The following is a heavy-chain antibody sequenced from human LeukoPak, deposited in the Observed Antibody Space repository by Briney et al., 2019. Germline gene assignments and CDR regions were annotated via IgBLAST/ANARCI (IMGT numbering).Heavy chain of an antibody. Sequence: ALVKVSCKASGYTFTSYAMHWVRQAPGQRLEWMGWINAGNGNTKYSQKFQGRVTITRDTSASTAYMELSSLRSEDTAVYYCAIFYDSSAGFDYWGQGTLVTVSS. CDR2: INAGNGNT. D-gene: IGHD3-22*01. CDR3: AIFYDSSAGFDY. CDR1: GYTFTSYA. V-gene: IGHV1-3*01. J-gene: IGHJ4*02.